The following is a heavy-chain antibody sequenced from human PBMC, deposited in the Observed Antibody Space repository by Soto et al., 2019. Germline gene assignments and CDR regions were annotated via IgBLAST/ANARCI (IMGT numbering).Heavy chain of an antibody. J-gene: IGHJ4*02. CDR1: GYTFTSYD. D-gene: IGHD3-22*01. Sequence: ASVKVSCKASGYTFTSYDMHWVRQAPGQGLEWMGVINPSTGSTKYAQKFQGRVTMTRDTSTSTVYMELGSLRSDDTAVYYCARSPYSSGSYYPIDYWGQGTLVTVSS. CDR3: ARSPYSSGSYYPIDY. CDR2: INPSTGST. V-gene: IGHV1-46*01.